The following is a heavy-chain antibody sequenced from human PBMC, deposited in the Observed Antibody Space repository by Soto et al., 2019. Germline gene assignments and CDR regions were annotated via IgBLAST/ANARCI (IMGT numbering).Heavy chain of an antibody. CDR2: IIPFFGTA. J-gene: IGHJ4*02. V-gene: IGHV1-69*13. CDR3: ARTAPMDAGDKYYYDF. CDR1: GCTFSTFG. Sequence: AVKVSCKTSGCTFSTFGISWVRQAPGQGLEWMGGIIPFFGTAEYSQKFEDRITITADESTNTVYMDLRSLTSEDTAIYYCARTAPMDAGDKYYYDFWGQGALVTVSS. D-gene: IGHD3-16*01.